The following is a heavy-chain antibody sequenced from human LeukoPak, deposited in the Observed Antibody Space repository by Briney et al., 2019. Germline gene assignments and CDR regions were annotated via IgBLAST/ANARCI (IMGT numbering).Heavy chain of an antibody. D-gene: IGHD2-2*02. V-gene: IGHV3-11*01. Sequence: GGSLRLSCAASGFTFRDYYMSWLRQAPGKGLEWVSYISGSGKTIYFADSVKGRFTISRDNAKNSLYLQMNSLRAEDTALYYCARDSCSTPSCYKPHDAFDIWGPGTMVTVSS. CDR1: GFTFRDYY. CDR2: ISGSGKTI. J-gene: IGHJ3*02. CDR3: ARDSCSTPSCYKPHDAFDI.